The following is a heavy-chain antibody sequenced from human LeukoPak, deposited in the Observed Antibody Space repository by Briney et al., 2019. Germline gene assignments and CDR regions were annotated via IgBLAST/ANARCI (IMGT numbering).Heavy chain of an antibody. CDR3: ARGLGAVNWFDP. Sequence: SETLSLTCTVSGGSISSHYWSWIRQPPGKGLGWIGYIYYSGSTNYNPSLKSRVTISVDTSKNQFSLKLSSVTAADTAVYYCARGLGAVNWFDPWGQGTLVTVSS. V-gene: IGHV4-59*11. CDR1: GGSISSHY. D-gene: IGHD1-26*01. J-gene: IGHJ5*02. CDR2: IYYSGST.